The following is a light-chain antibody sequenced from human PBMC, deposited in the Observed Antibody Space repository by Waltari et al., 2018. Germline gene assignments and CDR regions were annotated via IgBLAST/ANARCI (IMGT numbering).Light chain of an antibody. V-gene: IGLV3-25*03. Sequence: SYELTQPPSVSVSPGQTAKIPCPGDALPKQYTYWYQQKPVQAPLLVIYKDTERPSGIPERFSGSSSGTTVTLTISGVQAEDEADYYCLSAYSGGSQGVFGGGTKLTVL. CDR2: KDT. CDR3: LSAYSGGSQGV. J-gene: IGLJ2*01. CDR1: ALPKQY.